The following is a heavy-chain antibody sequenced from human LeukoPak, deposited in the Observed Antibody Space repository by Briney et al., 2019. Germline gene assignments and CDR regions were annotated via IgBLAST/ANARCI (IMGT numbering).Heavy chain of an antibody. CDR1: GGSINSHY. CDR3: ARADGDYFDF. CDR2: IDHSGSA. J-gene: IGHJ4*02. D-gene: IGHD4-17*01. V-gene: IGHV4-59*11. Sequence: PSETLSLTCTVSGGSINSHYWSWVRQPAGKGLEWLGYIDHSGSANYNPSLKSRLTISIDTSKNQFSLKVSSVTAADTAVYYCARADGDYFDFWGQGTLVTVSS.